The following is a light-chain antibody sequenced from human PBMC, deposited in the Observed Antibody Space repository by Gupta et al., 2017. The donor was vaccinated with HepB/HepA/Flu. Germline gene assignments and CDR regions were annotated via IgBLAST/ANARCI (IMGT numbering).Light chain of an antibody. CDR2: DGS. J-gene: IGLJ3*02. CDR1: SSDVGGYKY. Sequence: QSALPQPPSVSGSPGQSITISSSGPSSDVGGYKYVSWHQQHPGKAPKLMIYDGSSRPSGVSNRFSGSKSGNTASLTISGLQAEDEADYYCSSYTSSSTVVFGGGTKLTVL. V-gene: IGLV2-14*03. CDR3: SSYTSSSTVV.